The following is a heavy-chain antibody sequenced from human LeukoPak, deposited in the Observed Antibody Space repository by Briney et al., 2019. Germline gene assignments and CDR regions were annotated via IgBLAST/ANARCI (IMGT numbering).Heavy chain of an antibody. J-gene: IGHJ4*02. CDR1: GFTFSSYA. D-gene: IGHD2-21*02. V-gene: IGHV3-23*01. Sequence: QPGGSLRLSCAASGFTFSSYAMSWVRQAPGKGLEWVSAISGSGGSTYCADSVEGRFTISRDNSKNTLYLQMNSLRAEDTAVYYCAKQCGGDCYGYYFDYWGQGTLVTVSS. CDR2: ISGSGGST. CDR3: AKQCGGDCYGYYFDY.